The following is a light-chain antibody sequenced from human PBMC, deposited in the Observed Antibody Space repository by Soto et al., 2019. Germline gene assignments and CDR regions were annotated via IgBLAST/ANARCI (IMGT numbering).Light chain of an antibody. J-gene: IGKJ3*01. V-gene: IGKV3-20*01. CDR1: QSVSSSY. Sequence: EIVLTQSPGTLYLSPGERATLSCRASQSVSSSYLAWYQQKPGQAPRLLIYGASSRATGIPDRFSGSGSGTDFTLTISRLEPEECAVYYCQQYGSSLFTFGPGTKVDIK. CDR3: QQYGSSLFT. CDR2: GAS.